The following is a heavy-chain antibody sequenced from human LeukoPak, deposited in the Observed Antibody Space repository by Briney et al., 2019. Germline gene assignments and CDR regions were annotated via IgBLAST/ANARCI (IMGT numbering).Heavy chain of an antibody. CDR3: ATGYYYDYSGYPDY. V-gene: IGHV1-2*02. CDR1: GYTFTGYY. D-gene: IGHD3-22*01. CDR2: INPNTGGT. Sequence: ASVKVSCKASGYTFTGYYMHWVRQAPGQGLEWMGWINPNTGGTNYAQKFQGRVTMTRDTSISTAYMELSGLRSDDTAVYYCATGYYYDYSGYPDYWGQGTLVTVSS. J-gene: IGHJ4*02.